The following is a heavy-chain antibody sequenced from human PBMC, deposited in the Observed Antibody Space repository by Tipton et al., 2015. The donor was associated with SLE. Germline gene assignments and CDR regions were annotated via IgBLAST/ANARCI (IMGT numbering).Heavy chain of an antibody. V-gene: IGHV3-66*01. CDR3: ASEAPKWEQEYYYYYGMDV. Sequence: GSLRLSCAASGFTVSSNYMSWVRQAPGKGLEWVSVIYSGGSTYYADSVKGRFTISRDNSKNTLYLQMNSLRAEDTAVYYCASEAPKWEQEYYYYYGMDVWGQGTTVTVSS. CDR1: GFTVSSNY. CDR2: IYSGGST. D-gene: IGHD1-26*01. J-gene: IGHJ6*02.